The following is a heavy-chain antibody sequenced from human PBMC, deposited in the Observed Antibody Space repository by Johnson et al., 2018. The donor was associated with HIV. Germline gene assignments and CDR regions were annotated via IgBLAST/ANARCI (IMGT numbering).Heavy chain of an antibody. Sequence: QVQLVESGGGVAQPGRSLRLSCAASGFTFSFYAMNWVRQAPGKGLEWVAVSSYDGTNNYYADSVKGRFTISRDNSENTLYLKMNSLRAEDTAVYYCAKDINWGGTAFDIWGQGTMVTVSS. D-gene: IGHD7-27*01. CDR3: AKDINWGGTAFDI. CDR2: SSYDGTNN. CDR1: GFTFSFYA. J-gene: IGHJ3*02. V-gene: IGHV3-30*04.